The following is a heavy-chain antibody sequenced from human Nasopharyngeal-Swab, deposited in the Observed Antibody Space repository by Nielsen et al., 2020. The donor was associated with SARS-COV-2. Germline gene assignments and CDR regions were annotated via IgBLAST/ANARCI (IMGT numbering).Heavy chain of an antibody. J-gene: IGHJ3*02. CDR3: ARDLTPMVIIYAFDM. Sequence: WIRQPPGKGLEWVAVIPYDGSNKYYADSVKGRFTISRDNSKNTLYLQMNSLRAEDTAVYYCARDLTPMVIIYAFDMWGQGTMVTVSS. V-gene: IGHV3-33*05. D-gene: IGHD5-18*01. CDR2: IPYDGSNK.